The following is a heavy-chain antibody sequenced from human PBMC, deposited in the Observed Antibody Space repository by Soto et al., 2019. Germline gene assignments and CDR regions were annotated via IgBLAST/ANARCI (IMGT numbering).Heavy chain of an antibody. CDR2: IRGFSPYT. CDR1: GFTFRTYT. D-gene: IGHD3-10*01. CDR3: ARDRGYDAHDYYYNAMDV. V-gene: IGHV3-21*01. J-gene: IGHJ6*02. Sequence: EVQLVESGGGLVKPGGSLRLSCISSGFTFRTYTMNWVRQAPGKGLEWVSGIRGFSPYTFYAESVKGRFTISRDNAKNLLYLHMNSLRAEDTAVYYCARDRGYDAHDYYYNAMDVWGQGTTVTVSS.